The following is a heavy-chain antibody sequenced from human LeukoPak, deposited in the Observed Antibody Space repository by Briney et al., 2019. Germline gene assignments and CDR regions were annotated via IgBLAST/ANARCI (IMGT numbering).Heavy chain of an antibody. V-gene: IGHV3-23*01. CDR2: ISGSGGST. D-gene: IGHD3-22*01. J-gene: IGHJ4*02. CDR1: GFTFSSYA. CDR3: AKDPQDYYDSSGFPDY. Sequence: GGSLRLSCAASGFTFSSYAMGWVRQAPGKGLEWVSAISGSGGSTYYADSVKGRFTISRDNSKNTLYLQMNSLRAEDTAAYYCAKDPQDYYDSSGFPDYWGQGTLVTVS.